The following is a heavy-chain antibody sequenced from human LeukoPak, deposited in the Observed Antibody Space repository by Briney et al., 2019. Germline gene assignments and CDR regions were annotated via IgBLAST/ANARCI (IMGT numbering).Heavy chain of an antibody. D-gene: IGHD1-14*01. V-gene: IGHV4-59*08. CDR2: IYYTGST. CDR3: ARHRGSNLNRSFDF. CDR1: GGSIIGYY. Sequence: SETLSLTRTVSGGSIIGYYWSWIRQPPGKGLEWIASIYYTGSTNYNPSLKSRVTVSLDTSKNQLSLKLSFVTAADTAVYYCARHRGSNLNRSFDFWGQGTLVTVSS. J-gene: IGHJ4*02.